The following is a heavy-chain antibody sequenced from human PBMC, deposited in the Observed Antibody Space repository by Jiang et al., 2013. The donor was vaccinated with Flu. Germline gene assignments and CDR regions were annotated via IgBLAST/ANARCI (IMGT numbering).Heavy chain of an antibody. D-gene: IGHD1-26*01. V-gene: IGHV3-30*18. CDR3: AKDRGLLQPIDY. CDR1: GFTFSSYG. CDR2: ISYDGSNK. J-gene: IGHJ4*02. Sequence: VQLVESGGGVVQPGRSLRLSCAASGFTFSSYGMHWVRQAPGKGLEWVAVISYDGSNKYYADSVKGRFTISRDNSKNTLYLQMNSLRAEDTAVYYCAKDRGLLQPIDYWGQGTLVTVSS.